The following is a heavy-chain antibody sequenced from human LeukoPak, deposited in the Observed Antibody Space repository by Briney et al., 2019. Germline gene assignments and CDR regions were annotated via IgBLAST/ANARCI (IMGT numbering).Heavy chain of an antibody. CDR3: AKITIFGVGLDY. CDR1: GFTFSSYG. J-gene: IGHJ4*02. CDR2: IQYDGSNK. D-gene: IGHD3-3*01. V-gene: IGHV3-30*02. Sequence: PGGSLRLSCTASGFTFSSYGMHWVRQAPGKGLEWVAFIQYDGSNKYYADSVKGRFTISRDNSKNTLYLQMNSLRAEDTAMYYCAKITIFGVGLDYWGQGTLVTVSS.